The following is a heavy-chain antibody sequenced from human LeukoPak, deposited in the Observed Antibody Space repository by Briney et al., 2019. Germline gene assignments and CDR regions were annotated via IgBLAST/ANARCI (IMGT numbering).Heavy chain of an antibody. J-gene: IGHJ4*02. CDR2: ISSSSSYI. Sequence: GGSLRLSCAASGFTFSSYSMNWVRQAPGKGLEWVSSISSSSSYIYYADSVKGRFTISRDNAKNSLYLQMNSLRAEDAAVCHCAREVGAAIYFDYWGQGILVTVSS. CDR1: GFTFSSYS. CDR3: AREVGAAIYFDY. V-gene: IGHV3-21*01. D-gene: IGHD2-15*01.